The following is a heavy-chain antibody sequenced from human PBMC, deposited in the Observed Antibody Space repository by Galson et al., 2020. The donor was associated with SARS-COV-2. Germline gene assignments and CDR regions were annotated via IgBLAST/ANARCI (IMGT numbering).Heavy chain of an antibody. J-gene: IGHJ3*02. V-gene: IGHV4-34*01. CDR2: ISHSGGT. CDR3: ARGDSWFGLRAFDI. Sequence: SETLSLTCTVHGRSFNSYSWNWLRQPPGKGLEWIGEISHSGGTNNNPSLESRVTMSLDTSKNYFSLKVTSMTAADTAVYYCARGDSWFGLRAFDIWGQGTMVSVSS. D-gene: IGHD3-10*01. CDR1: GRSFNSYS.